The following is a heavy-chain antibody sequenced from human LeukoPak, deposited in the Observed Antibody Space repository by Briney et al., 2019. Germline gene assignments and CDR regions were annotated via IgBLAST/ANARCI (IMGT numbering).Heavy chain of an antibody. CDR2: IKQDGSEK. V-gene: IGHV3-7*01. Sequence: PGGSLRLSCAASGVTFNNYWMNWVRQAPGRGLEWVANIKQDGSEKYSVDSVKGPFNISRDNSKNSLYLQMNSLRAEDTAVYYCARGGRRSYGDDAFDMWGQGTTVTVSS. CDR1: GVTFNNYW. CDR3: ARGGRRSYGDDAFDM. J-gene: IGHJ3*02. D-gene: IGHD3-16*01.